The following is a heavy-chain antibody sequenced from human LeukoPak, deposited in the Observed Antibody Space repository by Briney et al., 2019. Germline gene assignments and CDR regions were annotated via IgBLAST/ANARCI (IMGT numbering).Heavy chain of an antibody. V-gene: IGHV3-53*01. D-gene: IGHD1-1*01. CDR3: ARDPGSVFDY. CDR1: GFTVSSNY. CDR2: IYSGGST. J-gene: IGHJ4*02. Sequence: GALRLFCAASGFTVSSNYMSWVRQAPGKGLEWVSVIYSGGSTYYADSVKGRFTISRDNSKNTLYLQMNSLRAEDTAVYYCARDPGSVFDYWGQGTLVTVSS.